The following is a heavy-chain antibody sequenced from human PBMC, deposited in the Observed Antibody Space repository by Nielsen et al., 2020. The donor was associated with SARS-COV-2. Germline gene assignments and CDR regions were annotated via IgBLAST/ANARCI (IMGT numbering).Heavy chain of an antibody. Sequence: WIRQPPGKGLEWVSAISGSGGSTYYADSVKGRFTISRDNSKNTLYLQMNSLRAEDTAVYYCAKVVGATTDYYGLDVWGQGTTVTVSS. J-gene: IGHJ6*02. CDR2: ISGSGGST. CDR3: AKVVGATTDYYGLDV. V-gene: IGHV3-23*01. D-gene: IGHD1-26*01.